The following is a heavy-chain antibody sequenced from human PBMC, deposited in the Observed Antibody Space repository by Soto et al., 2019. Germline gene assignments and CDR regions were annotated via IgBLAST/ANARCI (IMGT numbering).Heavy chain of an antibody. D-gene: IGHD2-15*01. CDR3: ASWGYCSGDSCYRPYYYAMDV. CDR2: ISSSSSYI. J-gene: IGHJ6*02. Sequence: GGSLRLSCAASGFTFSSYNMNWVRQAPGKGLEWVSSISSSSSYIYYADSVTGRFTISRDNAKNSLYLQMNSLRAEDTAVYYCASWGYCSGDSCYRPYYYAMDVWGQGTTVTVSS. V-gene: IGHV3-21*01. CDR1: GFTFSSYN.